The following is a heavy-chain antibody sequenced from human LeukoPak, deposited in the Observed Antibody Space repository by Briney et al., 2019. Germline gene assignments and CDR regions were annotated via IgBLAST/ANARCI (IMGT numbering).Heavy chain of an antibody. Sequence: GGSLRLSCAASGFTFSSYAMSWVRQAPGKGLEWVSAISGSGGSTYYADSVKGRFTTSRDNSKNTLYLQMNSLRAEDTAVYYCAKRPYSSSWYGFYGYWGQGTLVTVSS. D-gene: IGHD6-13*01. J-gene: IGHJ4*02. CDR2: ISGSGGST. V-gene: IGHV3-23*01. CDR1: GFTFSSYA. CDR3: AKRPYSSSWYGFYGY.